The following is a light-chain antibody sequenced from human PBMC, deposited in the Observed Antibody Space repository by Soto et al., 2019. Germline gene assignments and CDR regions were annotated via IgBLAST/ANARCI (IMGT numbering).Light chain of an antibody. J-gene: IGKJ4*01. V-gene: IGKV3-15*01. CDR2: GAS. Sequence: IVMTQSPATLSVSPWERATLSCRASQSVSDNLAWYQQRPGQAPRLLIYGASIRAAGIPARISGSGSGTEITLTISSLQSEDFAVYSCQQYNNWPLTFGGGTKVDIK. CDR1: QSVSDN. CDR3: QQYNNWPLT.